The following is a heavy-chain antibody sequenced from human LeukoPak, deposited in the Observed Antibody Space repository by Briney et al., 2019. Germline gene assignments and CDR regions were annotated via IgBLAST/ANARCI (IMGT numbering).Heavy chain of an antibody. CDR2: IDDGGNT. V-gene: IGHV4-34*01. Sequence: PSETLSLMCSVYGGSFSDYFWSWIRQPPGKGLEWIGEIDDGGNTNYNPSLMSRVTVAMERSKKQFSLVMRSVTAADTAVYYCARFSRITWGDWGDAFDVWGQGATVIVSS. D-gene: IGHD2-21*02. J-gene: IGHJ3*01. CDR1: GGSFSDYF. CDR3: ARFSRITWGDWGDAFDV.